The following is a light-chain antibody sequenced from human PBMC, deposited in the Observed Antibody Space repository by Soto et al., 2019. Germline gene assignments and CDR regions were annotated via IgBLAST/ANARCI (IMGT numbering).Light chain of an antibody. CDR3: SSYAGSKTFV. CDR2: EVS. J-gene: IGLJ1*01. Sequence: QSVLTKPPSASGSPGQSVTISCTGTSSDVGGYNYVSWYQQYPGEAPKLMIYEVSKRPSGVTDRFSGSKSGNTASLTVSGLQAEDEADYYCSSYAGSKTFVFGNGTKVTV. CDR1: SSDVGGYNY. V-gene: IGLV2-8*01.